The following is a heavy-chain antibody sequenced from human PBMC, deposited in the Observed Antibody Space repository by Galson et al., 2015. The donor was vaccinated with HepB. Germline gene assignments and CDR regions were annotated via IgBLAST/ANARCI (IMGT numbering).Heavy chain of an antibody. CDR2: ISYDGSNK. CDR3: AREDLQLWLGFDY. V-gene: IGHV3-30*04. D-gene: IGHD5-18*01. Sequence: SLRLSCAASGFTFSSYAMHWVRQAPGKGLEWVAVISYDGSNKYYADSVKGRFTISRDNSKNTLYLQMNSLRAEGTAVYYCAREDLQLWLGFDYWGQGTLVTVSS. J-gene: IGHJ4*02. CDR1: GFTFSSYA.